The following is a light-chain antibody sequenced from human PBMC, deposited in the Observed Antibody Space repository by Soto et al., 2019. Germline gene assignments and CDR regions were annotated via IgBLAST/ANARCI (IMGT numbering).Light chain of an antibody. V-gene: IGKV3-11*01. Sequence: EIVLTQSPATLSLSPGERATLSCRASQSVNSYLAWYQQKPGQAPRLLIDDASNRATGIPARFSGSGSVTDFTLTISRLEPEDFAVYYCQHRRNWPLTFGGGTKVEIK. J-gene: IGKJ4*01. CDR1: QSVNSY. CDR2: DAS. CDR3: QHRRNWPLT.